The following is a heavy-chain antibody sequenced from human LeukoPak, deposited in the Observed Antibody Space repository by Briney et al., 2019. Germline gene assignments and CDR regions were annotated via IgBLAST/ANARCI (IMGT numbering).Heavy chain of an antibody. D-gene: IGHD3-10*01. CDR2: ISSSSSYI. Sequence: NPGGSLRLSCAASGFTFSSYSMNWVRQAPGKGLEWVSSISSSSSYIYYADSVKGRFTISRDNAKNSLYLQMNSLRAEDTAVYYCARAEGPFYGSGTPLGPWGQGTLVTVSS. CDR3: ARAEGPFYGSGTPLGP. J-gene: IGHJ5*02. V-gene: IGHV3-21*01. CDR1: GFTFSSYS.